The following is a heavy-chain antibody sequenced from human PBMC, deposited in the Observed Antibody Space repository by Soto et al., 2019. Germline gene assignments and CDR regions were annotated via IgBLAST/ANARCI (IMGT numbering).Heavy chain of an antibody. CDR1: GGSISSGGYY. CDR3: ARDHGYYYDSSGYSDYFDY. D-gene: IGHD3-22*01. CDR2: IYYSGST. Sequence: PSDTLSLTCTVSGGSISSGGYYWSWIRQHPGKGLEWIGYIYYSGSTYYNPSLKSRVTISVDTSKNQLSLKLSSVTAADTAVYYCARDHGYYYDSSGYSDYFDYWGQGTLVTVSS. J-gene: IGHJ4*02. V-gene: IGHV4-31*03.